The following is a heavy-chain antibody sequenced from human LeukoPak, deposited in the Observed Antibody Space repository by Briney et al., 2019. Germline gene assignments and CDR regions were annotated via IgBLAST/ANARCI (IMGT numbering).Heavy chain of an antibody. V-gene: IGHV3-21*01. CDR2: ISSSSCYI. J-gene: IGHJ4*02. CDR3: ARLGWQQLVLFDFDY. Sequence: GGSLRLSCAASGFTFSSYSMNWVRQAPGKGLEWVSCISSSSCYIYYADSVKGRFTISRDNAKNSLSLQMNSLRAEDTAVYYCARLGWQQLVLFDFDYWGQGTLVSVSS. CDR1: GFTFSSYS. D-gene: IGHD6-13*01.